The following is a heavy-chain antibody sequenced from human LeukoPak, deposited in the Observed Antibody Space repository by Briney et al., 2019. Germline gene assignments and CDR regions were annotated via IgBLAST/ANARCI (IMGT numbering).Heavy chain of an antibody. CDR2: IHSGGST. D-gene: IGHD3-22*01. V-gene: IGHV3-53*01. Sequence: GGSLRLSCAASGFTVSSNYMSWVRQAPGKGLEWVAVIHSGGSTCYSDSVKGRFTISRDNSKNTVYLQMNSLRAEDTAVYYCVRYDSSGNWGQGTLVTVSS. CDR1: GFTVSSNY. J-gene: IGHJ4*02. CDR3: VRYDSSGN.